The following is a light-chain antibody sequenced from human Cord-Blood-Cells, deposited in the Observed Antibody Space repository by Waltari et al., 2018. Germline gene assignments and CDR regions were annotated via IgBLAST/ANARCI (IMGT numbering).Light chain of an antibody. CDR1: QSVLYSSNNKNY. V-gene: IGKV4-1*01. J-gene: IGKJ2*01. Sequence: DIVMTQSPDSLAVSLVERATINCKSSQSVLYSSNNKNYLAWYQQKPGQPPKLLIYWASTQESGVPDRFSGSGSGTDFTLTISSLQAEDVAVYYCQQYYSTPYTFGQGTKLEIK. CDR3: QQYYSTPYT. CDR2: WAS.